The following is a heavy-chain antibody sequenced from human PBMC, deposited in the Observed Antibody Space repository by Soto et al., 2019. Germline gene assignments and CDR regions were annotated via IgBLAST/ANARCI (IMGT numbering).Heavy chain of an antibody. Sequence: SETLSLTCTVSGGSISSSSYYWGWIRQPPGKGLEWIGSIYYSGSTYYNPSLKSRVTISVDTSKNQFSLKLSSVIVADAAVYHCARFVRSCSATTCSTRADVWGQGITVTVSS. J-gene: IGHJ6*02. CDR1: GGSISSSSYY. V-gene: IGHV4-39*07. D-gene: IGHD2-2*01. CDR3: ARFVRSCSATTCSTRADV. CDR2: IYYSGST.